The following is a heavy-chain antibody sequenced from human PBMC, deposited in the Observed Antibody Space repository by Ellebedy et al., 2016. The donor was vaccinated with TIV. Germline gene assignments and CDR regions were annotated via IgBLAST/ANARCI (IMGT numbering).Heavy chain of an antibody. CDR3: ARNTPMAEYFDY. CDR2: ISAYNGNT. J-gene: IGHJ4*02. Sequence: AASVKVSCKASGGTFRNYVISWVRQAPGQGLEWMGWISAYNGNTNYAPKLQGRVTMTTDTSTSTAYMELRSLRTDDTAVYYCARNTPMAEYFDYWGQGTLVTVSS. V-gene: IGHV1-18*01. D-gene: IGHD5-18*01. CDR1: GGTFRNYV.